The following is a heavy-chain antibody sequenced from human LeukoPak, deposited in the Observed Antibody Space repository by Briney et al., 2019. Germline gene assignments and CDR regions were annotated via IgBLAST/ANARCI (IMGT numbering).Heavy chain of an antibody. J-gene: IGHJ5*02. D-gene: IGHD6-19*01. Sequence: PETLSLTCAVYGGSFSGYYWSWIHQPPGKGLEWIGEINHSGSTNYNPSLKSRVTISVDTSKNQFSLKLSSVTAADTAVYYCARHVGYSSGWYWFDPWGQGTLVTVSS. CDR3: ARHVGYSSGWYWFDP. V-gene: IGHV4-34*01. CDR1: GGSFSGYY. CDR2: INHSGST.